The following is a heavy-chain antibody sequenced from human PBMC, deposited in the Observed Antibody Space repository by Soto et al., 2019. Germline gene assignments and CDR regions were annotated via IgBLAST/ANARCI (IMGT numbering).Heavy chain of an antibody. CDR1: GGTFSSYA. D-gene: IGHD3-10*01. V-gene: IGHV1-69*12. CDR3: ARTGDYYGSGGFDY. CDR2: IIPIFGTA. Sequence: QVQLVQSGAEVKKPGSSVKVSCKASGGTFSSYAISWVRQAPGQGLEWMGGIIPIFGTANYAQKFQGRVTXXAXEXXSAAYMGLRSLRSEDTAVYDGARTGDYYGSGGFDYWGQGTLVTVSS. J-gene: IGHJ4*02.